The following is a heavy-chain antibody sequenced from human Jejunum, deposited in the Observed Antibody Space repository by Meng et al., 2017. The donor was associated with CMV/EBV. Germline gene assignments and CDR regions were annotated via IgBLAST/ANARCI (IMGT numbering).Heavy chain of an antibody. CDR1: GYTFTTYA. CDR3: AIDPSGYYYKF. Sequence: SCNASGYTFTTYAMHWVRQAPGQGLEWMGWINVGNDNTKYSQRFQGRVTFTRDTSASTAYMELSSLRSEDAAVYYCAIDPSGYYYKFWGQGTLVTVSS. CDR2: INVGNDNT. D-gene: IGHD3-22*01. V-gene: IGHV1-3*01. J-gene: IGHJ4*02.